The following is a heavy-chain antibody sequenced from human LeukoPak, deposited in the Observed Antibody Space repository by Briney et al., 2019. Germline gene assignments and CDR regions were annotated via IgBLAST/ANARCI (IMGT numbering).Heavy chain of an antibody. CDR3: ARWGTVPEPLGFDY. V-gene: IGHV4-34*01. CDR2: INHSGST. CDR1: GGSFSGYY. Sequence: SETLSLTCAVYGGSFSGYYWSWIRQPPGKGLEWIGEINHSGSTNYNPSLKSRVTISVDTSKNQFSLKLSSVTAADTAVYYCARWGTVPEPLGFDYWGQGTLVTVSS. D-gene: IGHD2-8*02. J-gene: IGHJ4*02.